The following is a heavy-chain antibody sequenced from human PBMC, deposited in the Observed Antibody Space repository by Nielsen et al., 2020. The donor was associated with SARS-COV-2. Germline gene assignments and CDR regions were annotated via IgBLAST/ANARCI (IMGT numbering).Heavy chain of an antibody. J-gene: IGHJ5*02. D-gene: IGHD1-26*01. CDR1: GFTFDDYG. Sequence: GVLKISCAASGFTFDDYGMSWVRQAPGKGLEWVSGINWNGGSTGYADSVKGRFTISRDNAKNSLYLQMNSLRAEDTALYHCARSPDLVGWNWFDPWGQGTLVTVSS. V-gene: IGHV3-20*01. CDR3: ARSPDLVGWNWFDP. CDR2: INWNGGST.